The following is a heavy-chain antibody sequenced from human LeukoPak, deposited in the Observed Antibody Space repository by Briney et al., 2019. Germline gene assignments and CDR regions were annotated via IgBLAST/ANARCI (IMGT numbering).Heavy chain of an antibody. Sequence: ASVKVSCKASGYTFTSYYMHWVRQAPGQGLEWMGIINPSGGSTSYAQKLQGRVTMTRDTSTSTVYMELGSLRSEDTAVYYCAREIGYCSSTSCYKRAFDIWGQGTMVTVSS. CDR1: GYTFTSYY. D-gene: IGHD2-2*02. V-gene: IGHV1-46*01. CDR3: AREIGYCSSTSCYKRAFDI. J-gene: IGHJ3*02. CDR2: INPSGGST.